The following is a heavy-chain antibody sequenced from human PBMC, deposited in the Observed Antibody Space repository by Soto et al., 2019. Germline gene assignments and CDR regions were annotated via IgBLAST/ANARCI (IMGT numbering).Heavy chain of an antibody. J-gene: IGHJ4*01. Sequence: QVQLQESGPGLLKPSETLSLTCTVSGGSITGYYWSWIRQSPGKGLEWIGSIYYSGSPKYDASLKSLVTIAVDTSQTRFSLNLSTVTTADTAVYSCARSGGSSSKTVFDYWGQGTLVTVSS. D-gene: IGHD1-26*01. V-gene: IGHV4-59*01. CDR1: GGSITGYY. CDR2: IYYSGSP. CDR3: ARSGGSSSKTVFDY.